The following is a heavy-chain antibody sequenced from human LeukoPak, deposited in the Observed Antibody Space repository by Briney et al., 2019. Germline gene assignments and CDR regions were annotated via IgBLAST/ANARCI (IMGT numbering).Heavy chain of an antibody. Sequence: GRSLRLSCAASGFTFDDYAMHWVRQAPGKGLEWVSGISWNSGSIGYADSVKGRFTISRDNSKNTLYLQMNSLRAEDTAVYYCAPFSYSSGWYINWGQGTLVTVSS. CDR3: APFSYSSGWYIN. J-gene: IGHJ4*02. CDR2: ISWNSGSI. CDR1: GFTFDDYA. V-gene: IGHV3-9*01. D-gene: IGHD6-19*01.